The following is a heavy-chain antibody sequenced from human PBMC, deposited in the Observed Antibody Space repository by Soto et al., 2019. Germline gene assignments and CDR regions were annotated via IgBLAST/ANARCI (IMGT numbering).Heavy chain of an antibody. D-gene: IGHD2-15*01. CDR2: ISSYNGNT. V-gene: IGHV1-18*01. CDR1: GYTFTSYC. Sequence: ASVKVSCKDSGYTFTSYCISWVRQAPGQGPERMGWISSYNGNTNYAQKLQGRVTMTTDTSTSTAYMELRSLRSDDTAVYYCERYRVSGYCSGGSCYSFYYYGMDVWGQGTTVTVSS. CDR3: ERYRVSGYCSGGSCYSFYYYGMDV. J-gene: IGHJ6*02.